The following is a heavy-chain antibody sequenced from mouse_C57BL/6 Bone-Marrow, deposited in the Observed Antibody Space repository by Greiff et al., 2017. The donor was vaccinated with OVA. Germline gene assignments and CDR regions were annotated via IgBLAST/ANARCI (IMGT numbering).Heavy chain of an antibody. CDR1: GYTFTEYT. Sequence: VQLQQSGAELVKPGASVKLSCKASGYTFTEYTIHWVKQRSGQGLEWIGWFYPGSGSIKYNEKFKDKATLTADKSYSTVSMERSRLTAEDSAVYFCARLYGYYSAWFAYWGQGTLVTVSA. J-gene: IGHJ3*01. CDR3: ARLYGYYSAWFAY. D-gene: IGHD2-3*01. V-gene: IGHV1-62-2*01. CDR2: FYPGSGSI.